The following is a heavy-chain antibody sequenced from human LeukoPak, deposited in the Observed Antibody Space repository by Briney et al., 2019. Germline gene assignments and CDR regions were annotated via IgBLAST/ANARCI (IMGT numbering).Heavy chain of an antibody. J-gene: IGHJ4*02. CDR1: GYTFTSYD. CDR3: ARGRDYDFWSGYAKTYDY. Sequence: GASVKVSCKASGYTFTSYDINWVRQATGQGLEWMGWMNPNSGNTGYAQKFQGRVTITRNTSISTAYMELSSLRSEDTAVYYCARGRDYDFWSGYAKTYDYWGQGTLVTVSS. V-gene: IGHV1-8*03. D-gene: IGHD3-3*01. CDR2: MNPNSGNT.